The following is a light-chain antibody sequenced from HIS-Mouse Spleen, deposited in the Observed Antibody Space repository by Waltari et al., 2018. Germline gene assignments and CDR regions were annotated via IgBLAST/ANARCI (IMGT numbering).Light chain of an antibody. CDR3: CSYAGSYTGV. V-gene: IGLV2-11*01. Sequence: QSALTQPRSVSGSPGQSVTISCTGTSSDVGGYNCVHWYQQHPGKSPKLMIYDVSKRPSGVPDRFSGSKSGNTASLTISGLQAEDEADYYCCSYAGSYTGVFGTGTKVTVL. CDR1: SSDVGGYNC. J-gene: IGLJ1*01. CDR2: DVS.